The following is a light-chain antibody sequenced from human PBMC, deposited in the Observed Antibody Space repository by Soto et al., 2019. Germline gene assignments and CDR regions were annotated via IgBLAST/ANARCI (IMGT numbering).Light chain of an antibody. CDR2: GAS. V-gene: IGKV3-20*01. CDR1: QTVTSDY. CDR3: QLYAISPKT. Sequence: EIVLTQSPGTLSLSPGERATLSCRASQTVTSDYLAWYQQKPGQAPRLLIYGASDRATGIPDRFSASGSGTDFTLTLSRLEPEDFAVYFCQLYAISPKTFXQGTKADIK. J-gene: IGKJ1*01.